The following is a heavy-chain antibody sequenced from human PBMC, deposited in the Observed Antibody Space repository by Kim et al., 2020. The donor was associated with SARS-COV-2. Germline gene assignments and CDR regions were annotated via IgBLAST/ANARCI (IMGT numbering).Heavy chain of an antibody. CDR2: ISSSGSTI. CDR1: GFTFSSYE. CDR3: ALGFGLRGVPTA. D-gene: IGHD3-10*01. Sequence: GGSLRLSCAASGFTFSSYEMNWVRQAPGKGLEWVSYISSSGSTIYYADSVKGRFTISRDNAKNSLYLQMNSLRAEDTAVYYCALGFGLRGVPTARGQGTLVTVSS. V-gene: IGHV3-48*03. J-gene: IGHJ4*02.